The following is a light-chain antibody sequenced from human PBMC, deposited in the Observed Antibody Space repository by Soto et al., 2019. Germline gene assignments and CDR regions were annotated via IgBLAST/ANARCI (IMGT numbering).Light chain of an antibody. J-gene: IGLJ1*01. CDR1: SSDVGGYNY. CDR3: SSYTSSSTYV. CDR2: DVS. V-gene: IGLV2-14*01. Sequence: SVLTQPAPVSGSPGQSITISRPGNSSDVGGYNYVSWYQQHPGKAPKLMIYDVSNRPSGVSNRFSGSKSGNTASLTISGLQAEDEADYYCSSYTSSSTYVFGTGTKVTVL.